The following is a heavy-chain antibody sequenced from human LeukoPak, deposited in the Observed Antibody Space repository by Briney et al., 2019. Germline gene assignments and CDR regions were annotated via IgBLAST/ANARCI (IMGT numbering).Heavy chain of an antibody. CDR2: IKQDGSEK. CDR3: ARGQRIAVAVTGEFDY. CDR1: GFTFSSYW. J-gene: IGHJ4*02. D-gene: IGHD6-19*01. V-gene: IGHV3-7*03. Sequence: PGGSLRLSCAASGFTFSSYWMSWVRQAPGTGLEWVANIKQDGSEKYYVDSVKGRFTISRDNAKNSLYLQMNSLRAEDTAVYYCARGQRIAVAVTGEFDYWGQGTLVTVSS.